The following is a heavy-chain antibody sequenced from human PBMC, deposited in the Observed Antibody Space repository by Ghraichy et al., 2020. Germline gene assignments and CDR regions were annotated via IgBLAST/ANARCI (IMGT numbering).Heavy chain of an antibody. CDR2: IYSGGDT. J-gene: IGHJ5*01. CDR3: ARVRYNDFWSGYSNWLDS. V-gene: IGHV3-53*01. D-gene: IGHD3-3*01. Sequence: GSLRLSCAASGFTVSSNYMTWVRQAPGKGLEWVSLIYSGGDTYYADSVKGRFTISRDSSTNTLYLHMDTLRAEDTAVYYCARVRYNDFWSGYSNWLDSWGQGTLVTVSS. CDR1: GFTVSSNY.